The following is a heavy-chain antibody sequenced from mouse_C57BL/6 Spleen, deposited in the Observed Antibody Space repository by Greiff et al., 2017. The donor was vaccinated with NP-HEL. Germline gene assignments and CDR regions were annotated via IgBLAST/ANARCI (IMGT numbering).Heavy chain of an antibody. Sequence: QVQLQQPGAELVMPGASVKLSCKASGHTFPRYCTPVGKTMRRPCLSSIFSIDPADSYTNYNHKFKGKSTLTVDKSSSTAYMQLSSLTSEDSAVDYCARPYEYDEGFDYWGQGTTLTVSS. J-gene: IGHJ2*01. D-gene: IGHD2-4*01. V-gene: IGHV1-69*01. CDR1: GHTFPRYC. CDR3: ARPYEYDEGFDY. CDR2: IDPADSYT.